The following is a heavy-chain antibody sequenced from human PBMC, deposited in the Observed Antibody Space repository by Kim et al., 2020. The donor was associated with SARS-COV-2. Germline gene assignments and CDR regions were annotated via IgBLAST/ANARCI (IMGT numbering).Heavy chain of an antibody. J-gene: IGHJ3*02. V-gene: IGHV3-23*01. Sequence: GGSLRLSCAASGFTFSSYAMSWVRQAPGKGLEWVSAISGSGGSTYYADSVKGRFTISRDNSKNTLYLQMNSLRAEDTAVYYCANLGTTSRAMVRGVIWVAFDIWGQGTMVTVSS. CDR1: GFTFSSYA. D-gene: IGHD3-10*01. CDR2: ISGSGGST. CDR3: ANLGTTSRAMVRGVIWVAFDI.